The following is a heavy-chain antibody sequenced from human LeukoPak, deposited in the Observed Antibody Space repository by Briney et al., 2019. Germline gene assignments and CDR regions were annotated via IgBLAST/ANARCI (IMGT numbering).Heavy chain of an antibody. CDR2: ISAYNGNT. V-gene: IGHV1-18*04. CDR1: GYTFTGYY. J-gene: IGHJ4*02. CDR3: ARGIKNWWGLWNGFDY. Sequence: ASVKVSCKASGYTFTGYYMHWVRQAPGQGLEWMGWISAYNGNTNYAQKLQGRVTMTTDTSTSTAYMELGSLRSDDTAVYYCARGIKNWWGLWNGFDYWGQGTLVTVSS. D-gene: IGHD2-8*02.